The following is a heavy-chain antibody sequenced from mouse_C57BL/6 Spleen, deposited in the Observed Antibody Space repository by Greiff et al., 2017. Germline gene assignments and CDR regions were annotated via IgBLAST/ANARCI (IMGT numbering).Heavy chain of an antibody. Sequence: VQLQQSGAELARPGASVKMSCKASGYTFTSYTMHWVKQRPGQGLEWIGYNNPSSGYTKYNQKFKDKATMTVYKSSSTAYMQLRSLTSEDTAVYYCARGPDYWDVCVRGTTATVTSST. CDR1: GYTFTSYT. J-gene: IGHJ1*03. CDR2: NNPSSGYT. CDR3: ARGPDYWDVCV. V-gene: IGHV1-4*01.